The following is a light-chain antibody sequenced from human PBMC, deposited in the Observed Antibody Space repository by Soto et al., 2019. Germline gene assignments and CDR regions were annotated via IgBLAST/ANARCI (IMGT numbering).Light chain of an antibody. V-gene: IGLV2-14*01. CDR1: SSDVGGYNY. Sequence: QSALTQPASVSGSPGQSITISCTGTSSDVGGYNYVSWYQQHPGKAPKLMISDVSNRPSGVSNRFSASKSGNTASLTISGLQAEDEADYYCSSYTSSTTPLYVLGTGTKVTVL. CDR2: DVS. CDR3: SSYTSSTTPLYV. J-gene: IGLJ1*01.